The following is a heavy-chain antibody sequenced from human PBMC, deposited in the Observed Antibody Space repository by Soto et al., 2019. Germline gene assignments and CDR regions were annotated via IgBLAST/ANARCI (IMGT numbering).Heavy chain of an antibody. CDR1: GGSITTGDNC. CDR3: ARGARGYTYGPYYFDL. J-gene: IGHJ4*01. Sequence: SETLSLTCAVSGGSITTGDNCWAWTRQTPGRGLEWIANIRHSGSTYYNSSLKSRVTISKETSKNQFSLKLASVTAADTGVYYCARGARGYTYGPYYFDLWGPGTLVTVSS. D-gene: IGHD5-18*01. CDR2: IRHSGST. V-gene: IGHV4-30-2*01.